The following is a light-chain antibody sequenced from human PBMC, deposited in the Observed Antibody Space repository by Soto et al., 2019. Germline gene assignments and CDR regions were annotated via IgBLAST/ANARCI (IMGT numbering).Light chain of an antibody. Sequence: EIVLTQSPGTLSLSPGETATLSCRASQSLSSNSMAWYQQRLGQAPRLLIFGASNRPPDIPDRFSGSGSGTDFNLSISRLEPEDFSVYYCQQHGSLPPTFGQGTRVDIK. V-gene: IGKV3-20*01. CDR1: QSLSSNS. J-gene: IGKJ1*01. CDR2: GAS. CDR3: QQHGSLPPT.